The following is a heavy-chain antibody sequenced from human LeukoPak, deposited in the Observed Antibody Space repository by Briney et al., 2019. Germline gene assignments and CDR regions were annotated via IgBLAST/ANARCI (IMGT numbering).Heavy chain of an antibody. D-gene: IGHD6-19*01. Sequence: GGSLRLSCAASGFTFSTSTMNWVRQVPGKGLEWVSSISSSNDYIYYADSVKGRFTISRDNAKNSLYLQMNSLRAEDTAMYYCVRIPNSAGFPNWFDPWGQGTLVTVSS. CDR1: GFTFSTST. CDR2: ISSSNDYI. CDR3: VRIPNSAGFPNWFDP. J-gene: IGHJ5*02. V-gene: IGHV3-21*01.